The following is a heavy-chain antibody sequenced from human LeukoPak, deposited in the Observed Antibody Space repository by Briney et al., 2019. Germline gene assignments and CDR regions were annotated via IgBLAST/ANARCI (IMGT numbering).Heavy chain of an antibody. J-gene: IGHJ4*02. CDR1: GGTFSSYA. CDR3: ATSGYYFDTTGYFTNYFDY. Sequence: SVKVSCKASGGTFSSYAISWVRQAPGQGLEWMGGVIPIFDTTNYAQRFQGRVTITADKSTTTAYMELSSLTSEDTAVYYCATSGYYFDTTGYFTNYFDYWGQGTLVTVSS. CDR2: VIPIFDTT. V-gene: IGHV1-69*06. D-gene: IGHD3-22*01.